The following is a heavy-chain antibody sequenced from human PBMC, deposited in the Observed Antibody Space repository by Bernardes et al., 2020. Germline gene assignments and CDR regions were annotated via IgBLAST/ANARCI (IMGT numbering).Heavy chain of an antibody. V-gene: IGHV3-49*04. J-gene: IGHJ6*02. CDR3: TRIRQVGSSVFYYGLDV. Sequence: GGSLRLSCTASGFTFSDYAMTWVRQAPGKGLEWVGFIRSNPYVGTTEYAASVKGRFTISRDDSKSMAYLQMDSLKTEDTAVYYCTRIRQVGSSVFYYGLDVWGLGTTVTVS. CDR1: GFTFSDYA. CDR2: IRSNPYVGTT.